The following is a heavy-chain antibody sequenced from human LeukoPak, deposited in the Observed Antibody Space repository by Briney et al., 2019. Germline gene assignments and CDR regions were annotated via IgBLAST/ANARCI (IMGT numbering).Heavy chain of an antibody. CDR2: IKQDGSEK. J-gene: IGHJ5*02. D-gene: IGHD3-3*01. CDR1: GFTFSSYW. Sequence: GGSLRLSCAASGFTFSSYWMNWVRQAPGKGLEWVANIKQDGSEKYYVDSVKGRFTISRDNAKNSLYLQMNSLRAEDTAVYYCARVSYYDFWSGYYTGGGWFDPWGQGTLVTVSS. CDR3: ARVSYYDFWSGYYTGGGWFDP. V-gene: IGHV3-7*01.